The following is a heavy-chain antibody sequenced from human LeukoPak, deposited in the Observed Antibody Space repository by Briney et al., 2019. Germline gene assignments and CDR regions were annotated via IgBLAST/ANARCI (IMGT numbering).Heavy chain of an antibody. CDR1: GGSFSGYY. V-gene: IGHV4-34*01. J-gene: IGHJ3*02. CDR2: INHSGST. D-gene: IGHD3-22*01. Sequence: SETLSLTCAVYGGSFSGYYWSWIRQPPGKGLEWIGEINHSGSTNYNPPLKSRVTISVDTSKNQFSLKLSSVTAADTAVYYCARPKEVIYNDAFDIWGQGTMVTVSS. CDR3: ARPKEVIYNDAFDI.